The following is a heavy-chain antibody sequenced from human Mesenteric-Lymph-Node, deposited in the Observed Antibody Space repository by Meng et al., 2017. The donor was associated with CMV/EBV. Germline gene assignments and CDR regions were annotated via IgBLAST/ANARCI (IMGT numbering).Heavy chain of an antibody. Sequence: CAVSGGSISSNNWWTWVRQPPGKGLEWIEEIYHSGGTNYIPSLKSRVTISVDKSKNQFSLKLNSVTAADTAVYYCARGATGIGLFDYWGQGTLVTVSS. J-gene: IGHJ4*02. CDR3: ARGATGIGLFDY. CDR2: IYHSGGT. CDR1: GGSISSNNW. D-gene: IGHD1-1*01. V-gene: IGHV4-4*02.